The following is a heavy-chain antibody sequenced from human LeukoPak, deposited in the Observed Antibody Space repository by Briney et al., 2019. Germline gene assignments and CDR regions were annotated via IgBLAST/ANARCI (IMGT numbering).Heavy chain of an antibody. V-gene: IGHV4-59*08. CDR1: GGSISSYY. CDR3: GSGSYYFDY. CDR2: IYYSGST. J-gene: IGHJ4*02. Sequence: PSETLSLTCTVSGGSISSYYWSWIRQPPGKGLEWIGYIYYSGSTKYNPSLKSRVTISVDTSKNQFSLKLSSVPAADTAVYYCGSGSYYFDYWGQGTLVTVST. D-gene: IGHD3-10*01.